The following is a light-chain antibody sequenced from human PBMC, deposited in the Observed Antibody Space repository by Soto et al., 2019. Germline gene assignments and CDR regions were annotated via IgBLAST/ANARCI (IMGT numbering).Light chain of an antibody. J-gene: IGKJ1*01. CDR3: HQYNDWPRT. CDR2: GAS. V-gene: IGKV3-15*01. CDR1: QSVSSR. Sequence: DIVLTQSPATLSVSPGERANLSCRATQSVSSRLAWYQQKPGQAPRILIYGASTRATGVPARFSGSGSGTEFTLTISSLQSEDFAVYYCHQYNDWPRTFGRGTKVEIK.